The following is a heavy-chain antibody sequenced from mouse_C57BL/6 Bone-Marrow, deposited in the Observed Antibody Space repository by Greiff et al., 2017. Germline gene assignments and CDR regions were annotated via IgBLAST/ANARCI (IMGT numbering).Heavy chain of an antibody. V-gene: IGHV1-85*01. CDR1: GYTFTSYD. CDR2: IYPRDGST. Sequence: VQLQQSGPELVKPGASVKLSCKASGYTFTSYDINWVKQRPGQGLEWIGWIYPRDGSTKYTEKFKGKATLTVDTSSSTAYMELHSLTSEDSAVYFCARGHYYGSSFYAMDYWGQGTSVTVSS. D-gene: IGHD1-1*01. CDR3: ARGHYYGSSFYAMDY. J-gene: IGHJ4*01.